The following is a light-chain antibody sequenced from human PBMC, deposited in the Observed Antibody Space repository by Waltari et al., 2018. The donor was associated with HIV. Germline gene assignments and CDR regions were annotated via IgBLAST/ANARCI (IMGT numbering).Light chain of an antibody. CDR2: RDN. V-gene: IGLV1-47*01. CDR1: SSNIGSNY. Sequence: QSVVTQPPSASGTPGQRVTISCSGSSSNIGSNYVFWYQQPPGTAPRFLIYRDNQRPSGVPDRSPGSKSGTSASLAISGLRSEDEGDYFCATRDDSLSGVVFGGGTKLNVL. J-gene: IGLJ2*01. CDR3: ATRDDSLSGVV.